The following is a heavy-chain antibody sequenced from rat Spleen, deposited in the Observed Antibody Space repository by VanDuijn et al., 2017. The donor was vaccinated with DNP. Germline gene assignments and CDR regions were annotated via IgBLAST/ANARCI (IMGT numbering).Heavy chain of an antibody. CDR3: AKDLVRGYGMDA. J-gene: IGHJ4*01. CDR2: IKTDGGST. CDR1: GFTFSSYW. D-gene: IGHD1-11*01. Sequence: EVQLVETGGDLVQPGRSLKLSCVASGFTFSSYWMYWIRQAPGKGLEWVASIKTDGGSTYYPDSVKGRFTVSRDNAENTVYLQMNSLRSEDTATYYCAKDLVRGYGMDAWGQGTSVTVSS. V-gene: IGHV5-58*01.